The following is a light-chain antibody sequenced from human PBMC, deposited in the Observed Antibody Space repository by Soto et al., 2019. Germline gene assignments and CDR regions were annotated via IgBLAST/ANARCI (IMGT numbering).Light chain of an antibody. CDR3: SSFSSAIAFV. V-gene: IGLV2-14*01. CDR2: EVT. J-gene: IGLJ1*01. Sequence: QSALTQPASVSGSPGQSITISCTGTSSDIGAYNYVSWYQQHPGKAPKLMIYEVTNRPSGISNRFSGSRSGNTASLSISGLQAEDEADYYCSSFSSAIAFVFGTGTKVNVL. CDR1: SSDIGAYNY.